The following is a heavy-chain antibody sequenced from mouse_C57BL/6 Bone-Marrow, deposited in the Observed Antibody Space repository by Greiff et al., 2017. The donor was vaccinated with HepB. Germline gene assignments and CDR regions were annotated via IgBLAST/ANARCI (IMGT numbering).Heavy chain of an antibody. V-gene: IGHV4-1*01. Sequence: TASAVDFSRYWMSWVRRAPGKGLEWIGEINPDSSTINYAPSLKDKFIISRDNAKNTLYLQMSKVRSEDTALYYCASDYGHYFDYWGQGTTLTVSS. CDR3: ASDYGHYFDY. J-gene: IGHJ2*01. D-gene: IGHD2-4*01. CDR2: INPDSSTI. CDR1: AVDFSRYW.